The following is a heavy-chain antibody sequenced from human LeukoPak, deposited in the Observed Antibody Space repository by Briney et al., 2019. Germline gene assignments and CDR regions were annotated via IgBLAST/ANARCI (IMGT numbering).Heavy chain of an antibody. J-gene: IGHJ4*02. D-gene: IGHD3-22*01. CDR3: ARGSHSSGFDFDY. CDR2: INPSGGSR. V-gene: IGHV1-46*01. Sequence: ASVKVSCKASGYTFTSNYMHWVRQAPGQGLEWMGIINPSGGSRSYAQKFQGRVTMTRDTFTSTVYMELSSLRSEDTAVYYCARGSHSSGFDFDYWGQGTLVTVSS. CDR1: GYTFTSNY.